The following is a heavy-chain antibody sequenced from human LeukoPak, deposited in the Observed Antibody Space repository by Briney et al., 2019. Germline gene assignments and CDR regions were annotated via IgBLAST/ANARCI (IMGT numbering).Heavy chain of an antibody. CDR3: ARTRYSSGWSPTYGMDV. CDR2: IYYSGST. V-gene: IGHV4-59*01. J-gene: IGHJ6*02. CDR1: GGSISSYY. Sequence: ASGTLSLTCTVSGGSISSYYWSWIRQPPGKGLEWIGYIYYSGSTNYNPSLKSRVTISVDTSKNRFSLKLSSVTAADTAVYYCARTRYSSGWSPTYGMDVWGQGTTVTVSS. D-gene: IGHD6-19*01.